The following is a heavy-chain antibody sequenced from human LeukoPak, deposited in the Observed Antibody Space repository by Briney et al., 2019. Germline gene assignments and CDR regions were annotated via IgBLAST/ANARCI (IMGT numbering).Heavy chain of an antibody. CDR2: IYSGGST. J-gene: IGHJ4*02. CDR3: ARDVYSSGWYLPDD. D-gene: IGHD6-19*01. V-gene: IGHV3-NL1*01. CDR1: GFTSSSYG. Sequence: GRSLRLSCAASGFTSSSYGMHWIRQAPGKGLEWVSVIYSGGSTYFADSGKGRFTISSDNSKNTLYLQMNSLRADDTAVYYCARDVYSSGWYLPDDWGQGTLVTVSS.